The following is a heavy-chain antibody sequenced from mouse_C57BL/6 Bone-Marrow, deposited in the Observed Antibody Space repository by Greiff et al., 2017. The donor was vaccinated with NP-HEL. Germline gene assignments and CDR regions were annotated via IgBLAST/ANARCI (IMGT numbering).Heavy chain of an antibody. CDR3: VRPSKYDYDDAMDY. CDR2: IRSKSNNYAT. V-gene: IGHV10-1*01. CDR1: GFSFNTYA. J-gene: IGHJ4*01. D-gene: IGHD2-4*01. Sequence: EVQRVESGGGLVQPKGSLKLSCAASGFSFNTYAMNWVRQAPGKGLEWVARIRSKSNNYATYYADSVKDRFTISRDDSESMLYLQMNNLKTEDTAMYYCVRPSKYDYDDAMDYWGQGTSVTVSS.